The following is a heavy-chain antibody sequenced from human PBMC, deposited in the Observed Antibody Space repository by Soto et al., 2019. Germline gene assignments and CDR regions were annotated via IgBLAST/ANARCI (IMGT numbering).Heavy chain of an antibody. Sequence: SETLSLTCTVSGGSISRGAYYWSWIRQHPGKGLEWIGNIYYSGSTNYNPSLKSRVSISVDTSKNQFSLKLNSVTAADTAVYYCARVGSVYLYYFDYWGQGNLVTVSS. CDR2: IYYSGST. CDR3: ARVGSVYLYYFDY. V-gene: IGHV4-61*08. D-gene: IGHD1-26*01. J-gene: IGHJ4*02. CDR1: GGSISRGAYY.